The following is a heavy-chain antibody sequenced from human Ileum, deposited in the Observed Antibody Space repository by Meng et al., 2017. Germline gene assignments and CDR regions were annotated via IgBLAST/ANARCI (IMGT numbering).Heavy chain of an antibody. D-gene: IGHD2-15*01. CDR1: GGSISSYH. CDR2: IYYSGST. Sequence: SETLSLTCTVSGGSISSYHWSWIRQPPGKGLEWIGYIYYSGSTNYNPSLKSRLTISLDPSKNQFSLKLSSMTAADTAVYYWARVAGCSGGGCHRDWGQGTLVTVSS. J-gene: IGHJ4*02. V-gene: IGHV4-59*01. CDR3: ARVAGCSGGGCHRD.